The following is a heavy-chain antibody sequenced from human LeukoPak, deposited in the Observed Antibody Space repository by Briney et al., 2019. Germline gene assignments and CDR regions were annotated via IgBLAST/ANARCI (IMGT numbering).Heavy chain of an antibody. Sequence: PSETLSLTCTVSGGSISSYYWSWIRQPPGKGLEWIGYIYYCGSTNYNPSLKSRVTISVDTSKNQFSLKLSSVTAADTAVYYCARGRYDFWSGYYTNYYYYMDVWGKGTTVTVSS. J-gene: IGHJ6*03. CDR3: ARGRYDFWSGYYTNYYYYMDV. V-gene: IGHV4-59*12. CDR2: IYYCGST. CDR1: GGSISSYY. D-gene: IGHD3-3*01.